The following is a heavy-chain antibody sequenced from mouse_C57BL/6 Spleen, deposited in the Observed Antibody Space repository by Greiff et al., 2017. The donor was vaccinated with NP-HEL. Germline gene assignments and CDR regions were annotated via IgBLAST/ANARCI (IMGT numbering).Heavy chain of an antibody. CDR3: ASGDEWFAY. J-gene: IGHJ3*01. V-gene: IGHV5-17*01. CDR1: GFTFSDYG. Sequence: DVMLVESGGGLVKPGGSLKLSCAASGFTFSDYGMHWVRQAPEKGLEWVAYISSGSSTIYYADTVKGRFTISRDNAKNTLFLQMTSLRSEDTAMYYCASGDEWFAYWGQGTLVTVSA. CDR2: ISSGSSTI.